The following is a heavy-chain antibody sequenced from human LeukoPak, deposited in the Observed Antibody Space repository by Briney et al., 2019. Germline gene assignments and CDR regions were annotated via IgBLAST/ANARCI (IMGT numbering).Heavy chain of an antibody. V-gene: IGHV1-69*01. D-gene: IGHD6-19*01. CDR1: GFTFSSYA. Sequence: PGGSLRLSCAASGFTFSSYAISWVRQAPGQGLEWMGGIIPIFGTANYAQKFQGRVTITADESTSTAYMELSSLRSEDTAVYYCARGLDGKWLDRGDYWGQGTLVTVSS. CDR3: ARGLDGKWLDRGDY. CDR2: IIPIFGTA. J-gene: IGHJ4*02.